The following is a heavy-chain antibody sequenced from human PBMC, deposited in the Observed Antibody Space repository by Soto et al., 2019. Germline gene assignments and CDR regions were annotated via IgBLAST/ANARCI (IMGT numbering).Heavy chain of an antibody. CDR2: INAGNGNT. V-gene: IGHV1-3*01. CDR3: ARRRGGYFDYGMDV. J-gene: IGHJ6*02. Sequence: QVQLVQSGAEVKKPGASVKVSCKASGYTFTSYAMHWVRQAPGQRLEWMGWINAGNGNTKYSQKFQGRVTITRDTSXSPAYMELSSLRSEDTAVYYCARRRGGYFDYGMDVWGQGTTVTVSS. CDR1: GYTFTSYA. D-gene: IGHD3-9*01.